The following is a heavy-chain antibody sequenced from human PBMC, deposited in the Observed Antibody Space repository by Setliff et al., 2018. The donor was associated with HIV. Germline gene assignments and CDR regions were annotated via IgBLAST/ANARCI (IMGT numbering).Heavy chain of an antibody. CDR3: AREIQFSATTYYYYYMDD. J-gene: IGHJ6*03. CDR1: GGSISSHY. CDR2: IYYSGST. D-gene: IGHD5-18*01. Sequence: SETLSLTCTVSGGSISSHYWSWIRQPPGNGLAWIGYIYYSGSTNYNPSLKGRVTLPVDTSKNQFSLKVTSVPAADTAVYYCAREIQFSATTYYYYYMDDWGRGTTVTVSS. V-gene: IGHV4-59*11.